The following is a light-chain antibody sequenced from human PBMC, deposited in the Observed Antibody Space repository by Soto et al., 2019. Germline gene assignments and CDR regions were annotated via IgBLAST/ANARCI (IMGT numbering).Light chain of an antibody. V-gene: IGKV1-39*01. CDR2: AAS. CDR1: QSIVSY. CDR3: QQSYDTVWT. Sequence: DIPMTQSPSSLSASAGDRVTITCRASQSIVSYLNWYQQKPGKAPNLLIYAASSLQSGVPSRFSGSGSGTYFTLTISSLQPEDFATYYCQQSYDTVWTFGQGTKVEIK. J-gene: IGKJ1*01.